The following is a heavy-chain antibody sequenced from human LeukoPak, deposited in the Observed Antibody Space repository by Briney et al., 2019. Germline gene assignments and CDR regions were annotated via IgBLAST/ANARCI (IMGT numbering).Heavy chain of an antibody. V-gene: IGHV1-46*01. CDR3: ARDREKVEAAYWEYVNYYYYFGMDV. CDR1: GHTFTRYY. J-gene: IGHJ6*02. D-gene: IGHD1-26*01. Sequence: ASVKVSCKASGHTFTRYYMHWVRQAPGQGLEWMGIINPSGGSINYAQKFQGRVTMTRDTSTSTVYMELSSLRPDDTAVYYCARDREKVEAAYWEYVNYYYYFGMDVWGQGTTVTVSS. CDR2: INPSGGSI.